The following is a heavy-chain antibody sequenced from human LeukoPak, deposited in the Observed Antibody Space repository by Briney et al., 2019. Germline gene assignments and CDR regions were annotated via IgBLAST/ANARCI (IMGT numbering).Heavy chain of an antibody. CDR1: GGTFSSYA. CDR3: ARGLEMATITDAFDI. Sequence: SVKVSCKASGGTFSSYAISWVRQAPGQGLEWMGGIIPIFGTANYAQKFQGRVTITADKSTSTAYMELSSLRSEDTAVYYCARGLEMATITDAFDIWGQGTMVTVSS. J-gene: IGHJ3*02. D-gene: IGHD5-24*01. CDR2: IIPIFGTA. V-gene: IGHV1-69*06.